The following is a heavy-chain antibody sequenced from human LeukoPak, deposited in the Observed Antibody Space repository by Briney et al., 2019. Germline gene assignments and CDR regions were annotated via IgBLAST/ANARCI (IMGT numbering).Heavy chain of an antibody. CDR1: GFTFSSYA. D-gene: IGHD6-13*01. CDR2: ISGSGGST. J-gene: IGHJ4*02. Sequence: GGSLRLSCAASGFTFSSYAMSWVRQAPGKGLEWVSAISGSGGSTYYADSVKGRFTISRDNSKNMLYLQMNSLRAEDTAVYYCAKDPAPYSSSWYYFDYWGQGTLVTVSS. CDR3: AKDPAPYSSSWYYFDY. V-gene: IGHV3-23*01.